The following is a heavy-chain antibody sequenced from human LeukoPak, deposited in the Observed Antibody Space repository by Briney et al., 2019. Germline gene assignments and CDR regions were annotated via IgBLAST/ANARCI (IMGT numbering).Heavy chain of an antibody. CDR1: GFTFNNYA. CDR3: AKGQGYNYGDSIDY. Sequence: GGSLRLSCAASGFTFNNYAMTWVRQAPGKGLEWVSVINGGGSSYYADSVKGRFTVPRDNSKNTLYLQMNSLRDEDTAVYYCAKGQGYNYGDSIDYWGQGTLVTVSS. D-gene: IGHD5-18*01. J-gene: IGHJ4*02. V-gene: IGHV3-23*01. CDR2: INGGGSS.